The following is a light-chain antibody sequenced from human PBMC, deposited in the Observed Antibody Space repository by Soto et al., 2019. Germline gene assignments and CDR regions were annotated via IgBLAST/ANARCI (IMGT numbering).Light chain of an antibody. Sequence: ASPCARVSISCLASQDLSTWLAWYQQKPGKAPRLVIYGASTLESGVPSRFSGSGSGTEFTLSISSLQPDDFATYYCQHYNVYPWTFCQGSMAAIK. V-gene: IGKV1-5*01. CDR2: GAS. J-gene: IGKJ1*01. CDR1: QDLSTW. CDR3: QHYNVYPWT.